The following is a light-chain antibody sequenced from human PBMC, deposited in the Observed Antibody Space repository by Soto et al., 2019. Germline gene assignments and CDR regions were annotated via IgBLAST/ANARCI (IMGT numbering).Light chain of an antibody. J-gene: IGKJ1*01. CDR3: QQYGSSPWT. CDR1: QSVTSTH. V-gene: IGKV3-20*01. CDR2: GAS. Sequence: EIVLTQSPGTLSLSPGEGATLSCRASQSVTSTHLAWYQQKPGQAPRLLIYGASSRATGIPDRVSGSGSGTGFTLTISRLEPEDLAVYYCQQYGSSPWTFGQGTKVEIK.